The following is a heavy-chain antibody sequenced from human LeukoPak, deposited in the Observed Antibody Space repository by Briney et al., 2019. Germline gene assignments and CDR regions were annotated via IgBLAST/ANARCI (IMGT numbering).Heavy chain of an antibody. CDR2: IYYTGTT. CDR3: ARGGSRLTTAGDLDY. J-gene: IGHJ4*02. V-gene: IGHV4-39*01. Sequence: SETLSLTCTVSGGSIRNSGYHWGWIRQPPGKGLEWIGSIYYTGTTYYNPSLKSRVTISVDTSKNQFSLKLSSVTAADTAVYYCARGGSRLTTAGDLDYWGQGTLVTVSS. D-gene: IGHD3-16*01. CDR1: GGSIRNSGYH.